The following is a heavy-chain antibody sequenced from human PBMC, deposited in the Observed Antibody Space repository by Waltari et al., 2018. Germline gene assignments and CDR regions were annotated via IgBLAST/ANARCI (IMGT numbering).Heavy chain of an antibody. D-gene: IGHD3-10*01. Sequence: EVRLEESGGGLVQPGGSLGLSCAASGFTFYSYDIAWVRRAPGRGLEWVSTISASGDTTSNAYSVKGRFTISRDNSRNTLYLQMNTLRAEDTAMYYCATHYGSGPFQYFGLWGRGTLVTVSS. CDR3: ATHYGSGPFQYFGL. CDR2: ISASGDTT. CDR1: GFTFYSYD. J-gene: IGHJ2*01. V-gene: IGHV3-23*04.